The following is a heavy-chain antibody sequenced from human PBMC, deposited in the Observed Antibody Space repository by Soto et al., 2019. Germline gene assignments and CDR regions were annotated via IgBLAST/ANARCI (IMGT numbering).Heavy chain of an antibody. V-gene: IGHV1-69*01. CDR3: AREVGYGDFSAALLD. J-gene: IGHJ4*02. CDR2: VISLFGTA. Sequence: VQLMQSGAEVKKPGSSVKVSCKASGGTFSSHSINWVQQAPGQGLEWMGGVISLFGTANYAHNFKGRVTITAYQSTSTAYMELNSLRSDDTAVYYCAREVGYGDFSAALLDWGQGTLVTVSS. D-gene: IGHD4-17*01. CDR1: GGTFSSHS.